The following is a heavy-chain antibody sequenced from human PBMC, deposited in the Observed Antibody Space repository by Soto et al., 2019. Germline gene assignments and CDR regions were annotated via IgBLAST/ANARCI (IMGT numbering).Heavy chain of an antibody. CDR2: IYHSGST. CDR1: GYSIRSGYY. J-gene: IGHJ5*02. CDR3: ARDGGPYCSSTSCYEPRNWFDP. Sequence: SETLSLTCAVSGYSIRSGYYWGWIRQPPGKGLEWIGSIYHSGSTYYNPYLKSRVTISVDTSKNQFSLKLSSVTAADTAVYYCARDGGPYCSSTSCYEPRNWFDPWGQGTLVTVS. D-gene: IGHD2-2*01. V-gene: IGHV4-38-2*02.